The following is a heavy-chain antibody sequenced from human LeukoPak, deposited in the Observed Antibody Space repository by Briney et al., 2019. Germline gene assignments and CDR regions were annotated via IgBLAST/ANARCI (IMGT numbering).Heavy chain of an antibody. CDR3: ARGQPPDY. V-gene: IGHV6-1*01. D-gene: IGHD6-13*01. CDR1: GDSVSSNSAA. J-gene: IGHJ4*02. Sequence: SQTLSLTCAISGDSVSSNSAAWNWIGRSPWRGLEWLGRTYYRSKWYNDYAVSVKGRIIINADTSKNQFSLQLNSVTPEDTAVYYCARGQPPDYWGQGTLVTVSS. CDR2: TYYRSKWYN.